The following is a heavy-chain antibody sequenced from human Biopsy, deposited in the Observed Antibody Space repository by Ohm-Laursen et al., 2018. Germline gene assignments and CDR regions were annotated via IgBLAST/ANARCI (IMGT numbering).Heavy chain of an antibody. Sequence: SSVKVSCKASGGIFSSSAITWVRQAPGQGLEWMGGIIGIFRTAHYAQKFQGRVTITADEFMSTAYMELSSLRSEDTAVYYCARGGGYNWNNGWFDPWGQGTLVTVSS. D-gene: IGHD1/OR15-1a*01. CDR2: IIGIFRTA. J-gene: IGHJ5*02. V-gene: IGHV1-69*01. CDR1: GGIFSSSA. CDR3: ARGGGYNWNNGWFDP.